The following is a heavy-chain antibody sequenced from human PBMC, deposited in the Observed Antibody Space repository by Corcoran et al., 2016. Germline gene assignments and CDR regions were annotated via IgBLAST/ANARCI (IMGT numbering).Heavy chain of an antibody. D-gene: IGHD3-16*01. CDR2: IRSRPNSYAT. CDR1: GFTFRDSA. V-gene: IGHV3-73*02. J-gene: IGHJ6*02. Sequence: EVQLVESGGDLGQPGGSLRLYWAASGFTFRDSAIHWVRKACGKGREWVGRIRSRPNSYATACSASLGGRFPICRDESKNTEYLQMNSLKTEDTAGYYCTRVIGGYGMDVWGQGTTVTVSS. CDR3: TRVIGGYGMDV.